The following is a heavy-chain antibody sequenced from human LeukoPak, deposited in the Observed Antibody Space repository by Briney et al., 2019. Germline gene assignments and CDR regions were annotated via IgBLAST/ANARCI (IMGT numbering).Heavy chain of an antibody. Sequence: HSGGSLRLSCSAPGFTFSSYAMGWVRQAPGKGLEWVSAISGSGGSTYYADSVKGRFTISRDNSKNTLYLQMNSLRAEDTAVYYCAKELTGPTCYWGQGTLVTVSS. CDR3: AKELTGPTCY. J-gene: IGHJ4*02. CDR2: ISGSGGST. D-gene: IGHD1-20*01. V-gene: IGHV3-23*01. CDR1: GFTFSSYA.